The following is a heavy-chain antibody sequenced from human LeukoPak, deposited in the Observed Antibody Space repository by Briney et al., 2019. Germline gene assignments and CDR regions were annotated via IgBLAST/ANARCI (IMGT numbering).Heavy chain of an antibody. Sequence: GGSLRLSCAASGFTFSSYWMSWVRQAPGKGLECLANIKEDGSETYYADSVKGRFTISRDNPKNLLFLQINSLRVEDTAVHYCARETPRRGETRDGYRWGQGTLVTVSS. CDR2: IKEDGSET. V-gene: IGHV3-7*01. J-gene: IGHJ4*02. CDR3: ARETPRRGETRDGYR. D-gene: IGHD5-24*01. CDR1: GFTFSSYW.